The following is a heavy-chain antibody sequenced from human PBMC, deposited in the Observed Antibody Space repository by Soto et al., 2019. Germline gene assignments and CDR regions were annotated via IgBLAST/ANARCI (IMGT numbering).Heavy chain of an antibody. D-gene: IGHD1-1*01. V-gene: IGHV5-51*01. CDR3: ARMGWSKSTTATTGYYSCMDV. CDR1: GYSFTRYW. J-gene: IGHJ6*03. Sequence: GASLKISCKGSGYSFTRYWIGWVRQMPGKGPEWKGIIYPGDSDTRYSPSFQGQVTISADKSISTAYLQWSSLKASDTAMYYCARMGWSKSTTATTGYYSCMDVWGKGTTCTVSS. CDR2: IYPGDSDT.